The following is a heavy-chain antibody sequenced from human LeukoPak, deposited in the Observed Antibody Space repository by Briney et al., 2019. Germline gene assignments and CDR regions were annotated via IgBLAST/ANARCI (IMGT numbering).Heavy chain of an antibody. D-gene: IGHD5-18*01. J-gene: IGHJ3*02. Sequence: GGSLRLSCAASGFTFSSYSMNWVRQAPGKGLEWVSYISSGSNTIYYADSVKGRFTISRDNAKNSLYLQMNSLRAEDAAVYYCATDPGYGYSGAFDIWGQGTMVTVPS. CDR2: ISSGSNTI. CDR3: ATDPGYGYSGAFDI. CDR1: GFTFSSYS. V-gene: IGHV3-48*01.